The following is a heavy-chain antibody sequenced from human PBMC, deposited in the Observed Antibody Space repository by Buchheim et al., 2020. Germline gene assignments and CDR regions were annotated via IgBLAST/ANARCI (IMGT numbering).Heavy chain of an antibody. D-gene: IGHD3-10*01. CDR1: GFTFSTYD. CDR2: VSYGGGNN. Sequence: QVQLVESGGGVVQPGRSLRLSCAASGFTFSTYDMHWVRQAPGKGLEWVAVVSYGGGNNYYADSVKGRFTISRDNSKNTLYLQMSSLRTEDTAVYYCAKQTGIGELLPFDYWGQGTL. V-gene: IGHV3-30*18. CDR3: AKQTGIGELLPFDY. J-gene: IGHJ4*02.